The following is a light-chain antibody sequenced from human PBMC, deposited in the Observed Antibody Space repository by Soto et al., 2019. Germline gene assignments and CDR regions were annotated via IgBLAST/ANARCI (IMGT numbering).Light chain of an antibody. V-gene: IGKV3-20*01. CDR3: QLYGSSPIT. Sequence: EIVLTQSPGTLSLSPGERATLSCRASQSVSSSYLAWYQQRPGQAPRLLIYAASSRATGIPDRFSGSGSGKDFTLTIGRLESDYFAVYYCQLYGSSPITFGQGPRLEIK. J-gene: IGKJ5*01. CDR1: QSVSSSY. CDR2: AAS.